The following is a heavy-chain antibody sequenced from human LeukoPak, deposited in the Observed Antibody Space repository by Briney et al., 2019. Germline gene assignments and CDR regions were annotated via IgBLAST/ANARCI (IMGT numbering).Heavy chain of an antibody. CDR3: ARSLSPEVVVPRGFDY. J-gene: IGHJ4*02. CDR1: GGTFSSYA. Sequence: SVKVSCKASGGTFSSYAISWVRQAPGQGLEWMGRIIPILGIANYAQKFQGRVTITADKSTSTAYMELSSLRSEDTAVYYCARSLSPEVVVPRGFDYWGQGTLVTVSS. V-gene: IGHV1-69*04. CDR2: IIPILGIA. D-gene: IGHD2-2*01.